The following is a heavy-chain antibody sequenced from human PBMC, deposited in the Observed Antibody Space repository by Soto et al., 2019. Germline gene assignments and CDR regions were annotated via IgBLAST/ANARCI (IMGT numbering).Heavy chain of an antibody. D-gene: IGHD3-3*01. Sequence: SEPLSLTCTVSGGSANIVSYYWSWVRQPPGKGLQWIGSLYYTGVTSYNPSLKSRVTISLATSKNKFSLTLSSVTAADTAIYYCARVGYDYWTGGDYYYYGMDVWGQGTTVTVSS. J-gene: IGHJ6*02. CDR2: LYYTGVT. CDR3: ARVGYDYWTGGDYYYYGMDV. V-gene: IGHV4-61*01. CDR1: GGSANIVSYY.